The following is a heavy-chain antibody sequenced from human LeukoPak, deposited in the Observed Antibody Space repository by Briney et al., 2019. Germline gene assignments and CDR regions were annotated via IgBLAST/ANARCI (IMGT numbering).Heavy chain of an antibody. J-gene: IGHJ4*02. V-gene: IGHV4-34*01. CDR1: GGSFSDYY. Sequence: SSETLSLTCAVYGGSFSDYYWTWIRQPPGKGLEWIGEINHSGSTNYNPSLKSRVTIFVDTSKSQFSLKLNSVTAADTAVYYCARVYYYDSSGYYLGYWGQGNLVTVSS. CDR2: INHSGST. CDR3: ARVYYYDSSGYYLGY. D-gene: IGHD3-22*01.